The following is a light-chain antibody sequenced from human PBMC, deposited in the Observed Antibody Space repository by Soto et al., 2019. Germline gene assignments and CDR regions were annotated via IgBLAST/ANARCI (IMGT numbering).Light chain of an antibody. V-gene: IGKV3-20*01. Sequence: EIVLTQSPGTLSLSPGERATLSCRASQSVTGTCLAWYQQKPGQAPRLLIYGASSRATGIPDRFSGSGSGTDFTLTISRLEPEDVAVYYCQQYGSSPWTFGQGTKVEIK. CDR3: QQYGSSPWT. CDR1: QSVTGTC. J-gene: IGKJ1*01. CDR2: GAS.